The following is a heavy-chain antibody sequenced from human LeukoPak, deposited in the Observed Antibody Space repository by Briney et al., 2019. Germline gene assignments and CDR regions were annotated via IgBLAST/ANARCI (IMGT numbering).Heavy chain of an antibody. Sequence: ASVKVSCTASGYTFTGYYMHWVRQAPGQGLEWMGWINPNSGGTNYAQKFQGRVTMTRDTSISTAYMELSRLRSDDTAVYYCASDYSNYDYYYYYMDVWGKGTTVTVSS. D-gene: IGHD4-11*01. CDR2: INPNSGGT. CDR3: ASDYSNYDYYYYYMDV. CDR1: GYTFTGYY. V-gene: IGHV1-2*02. J-gene: IGHJ6*03.